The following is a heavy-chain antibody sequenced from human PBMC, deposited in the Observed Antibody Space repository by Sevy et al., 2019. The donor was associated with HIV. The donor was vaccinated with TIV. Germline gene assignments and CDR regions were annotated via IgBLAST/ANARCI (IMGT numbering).Heavy chain of an antibody. CDR2: ISSNGGST. CDR1: GFTFSSYA. CDR3: ARDRCSSTSCYESIAAAGDFDI. V-gene: IGHV3-64*01. J-gene: IGHJ3*02. D-gene: IGHD2-2*01. Sequence: GGSLRLSCAASGFTFSSYAMHWVRQAPGKGLEYVSAISSNGGSTYYANSVKGRFTISRDSSKNTLYLQMGSLRAEDMAVYYCARDRCSSTSCYESIAAAGDFDIWGQGTMVTVSS.